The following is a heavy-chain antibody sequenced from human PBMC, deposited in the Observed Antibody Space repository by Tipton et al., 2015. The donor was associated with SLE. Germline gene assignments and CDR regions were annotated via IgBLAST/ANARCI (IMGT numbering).Heavy chain of an antibody. CDR3: ARGWYSNYPYYFDY. CDR2: ISSSSSTI. V-gene: IGHV3-48*01. CDR1: RFTFSSYS. Sequence: SLRLSCAASRFTFSSYSMNWVRQAPGKGLEWVSYISSSSSTIYYADSVKGRFTISRDNAKNSLYLQMNSLRAEDTAVYYCARGWYSNYPYYFDYWGQGTLVTVSS. J-gene: IGHJ4*02. D-gene: IGHD4-11*01.